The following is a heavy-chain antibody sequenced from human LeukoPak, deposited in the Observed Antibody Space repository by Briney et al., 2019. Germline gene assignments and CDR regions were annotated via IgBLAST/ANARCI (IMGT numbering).Heavy chain of an antibody. CDR1: GFTFSDYY. D-gene: IGHD2-2*01. CDR2: ISSSGSTI. Sequence: GGSLRLSCAASGFTFSDYYMSWIRQAPGKGLEWVSYISSSGSTIYYADSVKGRFTISRDNAKNSLYLQMNSLRAEDTAVYYCARDLCSSTSCYAGADYWGQGTLVTVSS. CDR3: ARDLCSSTSCYAGADY. J-gene: IGHJ4*02. V-gene: IGHV3-11*01.